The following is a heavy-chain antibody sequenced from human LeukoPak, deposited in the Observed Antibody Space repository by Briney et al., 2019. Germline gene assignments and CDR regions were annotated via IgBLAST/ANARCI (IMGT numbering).Heavy chain of an antibody. D-gene: IGHD2-15*01. J-gene: IGHJ4*02. CDR1: GFTFSSYN. CDR2: ISSTGTYT. Sequence: PGGSLRLSCAASGFTFSSYNMNWVRQAPGKGLECVSSISSTGTYTYYADSVKGRFTISRDNAKNSLYLQMNSLRSEDTAFYYCAKDKALGYCSAGSCLYLDYWGQGTLVTVSS. CDR3: AKDKALGYCSAGSCLYLDY. V-gene: IGHV3-21*04.